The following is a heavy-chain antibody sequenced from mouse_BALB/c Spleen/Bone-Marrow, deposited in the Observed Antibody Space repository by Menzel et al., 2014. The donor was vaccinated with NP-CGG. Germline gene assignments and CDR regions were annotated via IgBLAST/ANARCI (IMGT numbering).Heavy chain of an antibody. CDR1: GYAFTSYN. J-gene: IGHJ2*01. V-gene: IGHV1S135*01. CDR3: ARGGYTTRGGYFDY. CDR2: IDPYNGGT. Sequence: SGPELVKPGASVKVSCKASGYAFTSYNMYWVKQSHGKSLEWIGYIDPYNGGTSYNQKFKGKATLTVDKSSSTAYMHLNSLTSEDSAVYYCARGGYTTRGGYFDYWGQGTTLTVSS. D-gene: IGHD2-12*01.